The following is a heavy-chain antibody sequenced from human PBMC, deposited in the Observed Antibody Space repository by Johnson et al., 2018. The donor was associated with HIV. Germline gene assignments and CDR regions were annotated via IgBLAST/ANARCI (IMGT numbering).Heavy chain of an antibody. Sequence: VHLVESGGDLVQPGKSLRLSCAASGFTFSSYDMHWVRQAPGKGLEYVSGFGPVGESTYYANSVKGRFTVSRDNSKNTLYLQMGRLRSDDTALYFCTREGGNGQAFDIWGQGTWVTVSS. CDR3: TREGGNGQAFDI. D-gene: IGHD2-8*01. J-gene: IGHJ3*02. CDR2: FGPVGEST. CDR1: GFTFSSYD. V-gene: IGHV3-64*01.